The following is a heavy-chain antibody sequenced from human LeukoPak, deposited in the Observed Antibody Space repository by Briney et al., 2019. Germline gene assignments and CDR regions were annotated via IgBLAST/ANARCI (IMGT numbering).Heavy chain of an antibody. CDR2: ISGSGGST. CDR1: GFTFSSYA. D-gene: IGHD3-22*01. Sequence: GGSLRLSCAASGFTFSSYAMSWVRQAPGKGLEWVSAISGSGGSTYYADSVKGRFTISRDNSKNTLYLQMDSLRAEDTAVYYCARGVDYYENSGTIDYWGQGTLVTVSS. J-gene: IGHJ4*02. V-gene: IGHV3-23*01. CDR3: ARGVDYYENSGTIDY.